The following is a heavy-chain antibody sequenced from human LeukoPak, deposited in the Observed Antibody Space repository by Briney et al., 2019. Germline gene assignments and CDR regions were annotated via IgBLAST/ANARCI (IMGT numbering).Heavy chain of an antibody. V-gene: IGHV3-7*02. J-gene: IGHJ4*02. CDR1: GFTFSSYW. CDR3: TRKWELDY. D-gene: IGHD1-26*01. Sequence: GGSLRLSCAASGFTFSSYWTSWVRQAPGKGLEWVANIKQDGSAKYYVDSVKGRFTISRDNAKNSLYLQMNSLRAEDTAVYYCTRKWELDYWGQGTLVTVSS. CDR2: IKQDGSAK.